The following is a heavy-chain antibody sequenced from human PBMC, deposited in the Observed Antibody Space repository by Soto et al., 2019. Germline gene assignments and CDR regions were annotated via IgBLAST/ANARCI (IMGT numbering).Heavy chain of an antibody. J-gene: IGHJ4*02. CDR1: GYTFISYG. CDR3: ASGPFDSSGYYSFDY. V-gene: IGHV1-18*01. Sequence: QVQLVQSGDEVKKPGASVKVSCKASGYTFISYGISWVRQAPGQGLEWMGWISALNGNTNFAQRFHDRVTMTIDTSTSTAHMDLRSLRSDDTAMYYCASGPFDSSGYYSFDYWGQGTLVTVSS. CDR2: ISALNGNT. D-gene: IGHD3-22*01.